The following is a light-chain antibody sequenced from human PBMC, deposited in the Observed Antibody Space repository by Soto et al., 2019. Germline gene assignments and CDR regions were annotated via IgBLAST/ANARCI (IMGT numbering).Light chain of an antibody. CDR3: QQRSSWPLT. Sequence: EIVLTQSPATLSLSPGERATLSCRASQSVSSYLAWYQQKPGQAPRLLIYDASNMDTGIPASFSGSGSGTDFTLNISSLEPEEFAVYYCQQRSSWPLTFGGGTKVEIK. V-gene: IGKV3-11*01. CDR2: DAS. J-gene: IGKJ4*01. CDR1: QSVSSY.